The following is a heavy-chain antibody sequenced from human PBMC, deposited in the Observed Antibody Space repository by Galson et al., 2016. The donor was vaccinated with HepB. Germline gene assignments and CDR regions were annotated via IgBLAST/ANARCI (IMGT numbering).Heavy chain of an antibody. CDR3: TSEVSGSYFD. D-gene: IGHD3-10*01. CDR1: GFTFSSYA. J-gene: IGHJ4*02. CDR2: MWGDGITS. V-gene: IGHV3-7*01. Sequence: LRLSCAASGFTFSSYAMTWVRQAPGKGLEWVANMWGDGITSYYADSIRGRFTISRDNGKSSLYLQMNSLRVEDTAVYYCTSEVSGSYFDWGQGTLVTVSS.